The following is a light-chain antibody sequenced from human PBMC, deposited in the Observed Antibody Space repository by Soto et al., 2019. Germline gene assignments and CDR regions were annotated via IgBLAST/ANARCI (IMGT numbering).Light chain of an antibody. CDR2: DAS. V-gene: IGKV3-11*01. J-gene: IGKJ1*01. CDR3: LQRTNWPPTWT. Sequence: EIVLTQSPAILSLSPGERATLSCRASQSVSTYLAWYQQRPGQAPRRLGYDASYRATDVPASFSGSGSGTDFTLTICSLEPEDFAVYYFLQRTNWPPTWTLGPGTSVEI. CDR1: QSVSTY.